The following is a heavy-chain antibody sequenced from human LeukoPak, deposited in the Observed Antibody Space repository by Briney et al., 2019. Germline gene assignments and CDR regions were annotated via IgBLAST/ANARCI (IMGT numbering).Heavy chain of an antibody. CDR2: INHSGST. V-gene: IGHV4-34*01. CDR3: ARDPRRSMIVVVIRTNDAFDI. J-gene: IGHJ3*02. D-gene: IGHD3-22*01. CDR1: GGSFSGYY. Sequence: SETLSLTCAVYGGSFSGYYWSWIRQPPGKGLEWIGEINHSGSTNYNPSLKSRVTIPVDTSKNQLSLKLGSVTAADTAVYYCARDPRRSMIVVVIRTNDAFDIWGQGTMVTVSS.